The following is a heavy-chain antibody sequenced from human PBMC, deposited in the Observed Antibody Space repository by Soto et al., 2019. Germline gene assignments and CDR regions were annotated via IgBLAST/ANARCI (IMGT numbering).Heavy chain of an antibody. J-gene: IGHJ6*02. CDR2: IYPGDSDT. Sequence: GESLKISCQGSGYSFDSYCIGWVRQMPGKDLEWMGVIYPGDSDTRYSPSFRGQVTISADKSLRTAYLQWTSLKASDTALYYCARAGGFTLGFYYDCMYVWGQGSTGTVAS. CDR1: GYSFDSYC. D-gene: IGHD6-13*01. V-gene: IGHV5-51*01. CDR3: ARAGGFTLGFYYDCMYV.